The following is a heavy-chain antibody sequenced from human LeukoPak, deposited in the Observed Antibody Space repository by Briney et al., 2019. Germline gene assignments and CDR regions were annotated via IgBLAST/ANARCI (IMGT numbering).Heavy chain of an antibody. CDR1: GYTFTSYD. D-gene: IGHD3-10*01. CDR2: ISAYNGNT. V-gene: IGHV1-18*01. CDR3: ARGREYYYGSGSYYNNWFDP. Sequence: ASVKVSCKASGYTFTSYDIIWVRQAPGQGLEWMGWISAYNGNTNYAQKLQGRVTMTTDTSTSTAYMELRSLRSDDTAVYYCARGREYYYGSGSYYNNWFDPWGQGTLVTVSS. J-gene: IGHJ5*02.